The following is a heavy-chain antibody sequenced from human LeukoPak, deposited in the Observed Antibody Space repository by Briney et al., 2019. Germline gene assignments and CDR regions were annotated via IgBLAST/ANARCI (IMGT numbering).Heavy chain of an antibody. J-gene: IGHJ4*02. CDR2: IIPIFGTA. V-gene: IGHV1-69*13. CDR1: GGTFTCYA. D-gene: IGHD6-13*01. Sequence: SVNLSCTASGGTFTCYANSWGRQAPGQGLEWMGGIIPIFGTANYAQKFQGRVTITADESTSTAYMKLRSRRSEDTAVYYCAREGGYSSSAPLDYWGQGTLVTVSS. CDR3: AREGGYSSSAPLDY.